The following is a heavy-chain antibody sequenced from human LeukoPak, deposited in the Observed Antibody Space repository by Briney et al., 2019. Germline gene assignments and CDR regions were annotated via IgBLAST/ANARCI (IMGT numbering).Heavy chain of an antibody. D-gene: IGHD2-21*01. J-gene: IGHJ5*02. V-gene: IGHV3-30-3*01. CDR1: GFTFSSYA. CDR3: ARDPQVANCGGDCYPLWFDP. Sequence: GRSLRLSCAASGFTFSSYAMHWVRQAPGKGLEWVAVISYDGSNKYYADSVKGRFTISRGNSKNSLYLQMNTLRPEDTAVYYCARDPQVANCGGDCYPLWFDPWGQGTLVTVSS. CDR2: ISYDGSNK.